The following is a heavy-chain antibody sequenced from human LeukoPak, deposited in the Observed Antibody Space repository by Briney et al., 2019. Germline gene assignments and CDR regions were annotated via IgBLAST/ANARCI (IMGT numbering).Heavy chain of an antibody. CDR1: GYTFTSYG. J-gene: IGHJ6*02. CDR3: ARDKRSYGATYYYYGMDV. V-gene: IGHV1-18*01. CDR2: ISAYNGNT. Sequence: ASVKVSCKASGYTFTSYGISWVRQAPGQGLEWMGWISAYNGNTNYAQKLQGRVTMTTDTSTSTAYMELRSLRSDDTAVYYCARDKRSYGATYYYYGMDVWGQGTTVTVSS. D-gene: IGHD4/OR15-4a*01.